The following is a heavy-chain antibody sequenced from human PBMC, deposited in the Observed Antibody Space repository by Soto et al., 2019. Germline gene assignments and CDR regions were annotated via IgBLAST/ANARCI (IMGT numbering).Heavy chain of an antibody. V-gene: IGHV4-59*01. CDR1: GGSISSYY. J-gene: IGHJ4*02. D-gene: IGHD7-27*01. CDR3: ASLGPFDY. Sequence: QVQLQESGPGLVKPSETLSLTCTVSGGSISSYYWSWIRQPPGKGLEWIGYIYYSGSTNYNPSLMSRVTISVDTSKNQFSLKLSSVTAADTAVYYCASLGPFDYWGQGTLVTVSS. CDR2: IYYSGST.